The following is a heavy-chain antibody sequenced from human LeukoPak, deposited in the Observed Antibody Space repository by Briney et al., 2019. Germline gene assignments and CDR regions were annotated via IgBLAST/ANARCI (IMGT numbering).Heavy chain of an antibody. J-gene: IGHJ6*03. D-gene: IGHD2-2*01. V-gene: IGHV1-69*04. CDR2: IIPILGIA. Sequence: SSVKVSCKASGGTFSSYAISWERQAPGQGLEWMGRIIPILGIANYAQKFQGRVTITADKSTSTAYMELSSLRSEDTAVYYCARVGFDCSSTSCYTTYYYYYYMDVWGKGTTVTVSS. CDR3: ARVGFDCSSTSCYTTYYYYYYMDV. CDR1: GGTFSSYA.